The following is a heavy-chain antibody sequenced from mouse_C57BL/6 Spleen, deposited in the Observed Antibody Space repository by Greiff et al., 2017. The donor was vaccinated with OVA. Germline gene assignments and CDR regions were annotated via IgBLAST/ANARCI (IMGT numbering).Heavy chain of an antibody. CDR2: IDPSDSYT. CDR1: GYTFTSYW. J-gene: IGHJ1*03. D-gene: IGHD1-1*01. Sequence: QVQLQQPGAELVMPGASVKLSCKASGYTFTSYWMHWVKQRPGQGLEWIGEIDPSDSYTNYNQKFKGKSTLTVDKSSSTAYMQLSSLTSEDSAVYYGARYLYYDGSSYGYFDVWGTGTTVTVSS. V-gene: IGHV1-69*01. CDR3: ARYLYYDGSSYGYFDV.